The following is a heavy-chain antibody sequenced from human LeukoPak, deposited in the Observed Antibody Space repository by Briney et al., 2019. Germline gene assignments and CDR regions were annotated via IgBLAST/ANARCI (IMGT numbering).Heavy chain of an antibody. J-gene: IGHJ4*02. CDR1: GVSLSSYC. Sequence: AETLSLTCTVSGVSLSSYCWTWIRQVAGEGLEWIGRTSISGSTNYNPSFKSRVTMSVERSKSQFCQKLSSVTAADTGVYYCARGMGGATPFDYWGQGTLVTVSS. V-gene: IGHV4-4*07. CDR2: TSISGST. CDR3: ARGMGGATPFDY. D-gene: IGHD1-26*01.